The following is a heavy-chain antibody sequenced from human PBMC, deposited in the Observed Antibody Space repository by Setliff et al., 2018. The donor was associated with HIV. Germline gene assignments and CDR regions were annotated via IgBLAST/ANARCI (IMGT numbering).Heavy chain of an antibody. D-gene: IGHD6-19*01. J-gene: IGHJ4*02. CDR3: ARDPNIGYSSAWYLNYFDY. Sequence: ASVKVSCKASGYTFSSYGITWVRQAPGQGLEWMGWISAYNDNTNYAQKLQGRVTMTTDTSTSTAYMELRSLRSDDTAVYYCARDPNIGYSSAWYLNYFDYGGQGTLVTGS. CDR1: GYTFSSYG. CDR2: ISAYNDNT. V-gene: IGHV1-18*01.